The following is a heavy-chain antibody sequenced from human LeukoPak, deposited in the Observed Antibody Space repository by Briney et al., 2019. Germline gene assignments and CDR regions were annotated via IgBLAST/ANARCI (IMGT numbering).Heavy chain of an antibody. CDR2: IYYSGST. V-gene: IGHV4-59*01. Sequence: SETLSLTCTVSGGSISSYYWSWIRQPPGKGLEWIGYIYYSGSTNYNPSLKSRVTISVDTSKNQFSLKLSSVTAADTAVYYCARDPTNYYGMDVWGQGTTVTVSS. CDR1: GGSISSYY. CDR3: ARDPTNYYGMDV. J-gene: IGHJ6*02.